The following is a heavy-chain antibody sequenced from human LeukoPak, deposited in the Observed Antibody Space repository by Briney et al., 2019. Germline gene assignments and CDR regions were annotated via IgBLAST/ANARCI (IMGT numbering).Heavy chain of an antibody. V-gene: IGHV3-7*02. CDR1: GLTFSNYW. J-gene: IGHJ4*02. CDR3: ARMGVAVAGLPQY. CDR2: INQDGSEK. D-gene: IGHD6-19*01. Sequence: PGGSLRLSCAASGLTFSNYWMSWGRQAPGKGLEWVANINQDGSEKYYVDTVKGRLTISRDNAKNSLYLQMNSLRAEDTAVYYCARMGVAVAGLPQYWGQGTLVTVSS.